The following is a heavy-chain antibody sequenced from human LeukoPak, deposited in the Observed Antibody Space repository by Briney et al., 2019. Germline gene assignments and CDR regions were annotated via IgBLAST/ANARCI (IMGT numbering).Heavy chain of an antibody. D-gene: IGHD5-24*01. CDR2: IYYSGST. CDR3: ARDGGDGYNWD. CDR1: GGFISSYY. J-gene: IGHJ4*02. V-gene: IGHV4-59*01. Sequence: SETLSLTCTVSGGFISSYYWSWIRQPPGKGLEWIGYIYYSGSTNYNPSLKSRVTISVETSKNEFSLKLRSVTAADTAVYYCARDGGDGYNWDWGQGTLVTVSS.